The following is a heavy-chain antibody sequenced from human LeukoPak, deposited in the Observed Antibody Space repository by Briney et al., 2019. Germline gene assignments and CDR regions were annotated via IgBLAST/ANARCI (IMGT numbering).Heavy chain of an antibody. CDR3: ARGTVDIAVAGTYYYYGMDV. V-gene: IGHV1-8*01. J-gene: IGHJ6*02. CDR1: GYTFTSYD. D-gene: IGHD6-19*01. Sequence: ASVKVSCKASGYTFTSYDINWVRQATGQGLEWMGWMNPNSGNTGYAQKFQGRVTMTRNTSISTAYMELSSLRSEDTAVYYCARGTVDIAVAGTYYYYGMDVWGQGTTVTVSS. CDR2: MNPNSGNT.